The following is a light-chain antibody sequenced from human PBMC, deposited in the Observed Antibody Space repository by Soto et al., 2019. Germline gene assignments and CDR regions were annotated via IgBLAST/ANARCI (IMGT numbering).Light chain of an antibody. CDR3: QQLLSYPIT. Sequence: DIQMTQSPSTLSASVGDRVTITCRASQSISTWLAWYQQEPGKAPKLLIHKASSLQSGVPSRFSGSGSGTDFTLTISSLHPDDFATYYCQQLLSYPITFGQGTRLEIK. V-gene: IGKV1-5*03. CDR1: QSISTW. CDR2: KAS. J-gene: IGKJ5*01.